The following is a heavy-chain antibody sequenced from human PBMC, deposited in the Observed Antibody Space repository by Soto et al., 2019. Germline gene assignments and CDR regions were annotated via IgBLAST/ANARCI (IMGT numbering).Heavy chain of an antibody. CDR3: ARDSGRSDVVPAAISAMDV. V-gene: IGHV1-69*08. D-gene: IGHD2-2*01. CDR2: IIPMFGIA. CDR1: GGNRYT. Sequence: QVQLVQSGAEVKKPGSSVKVSCKGSGGNRYTITWVRQAPAQGLEWMGRIIPMFGIATYAQNFQGRVTISADKSRSTAYMELSSLRSEDTAVYYCARDSGRSDVVPAAISAMDVWGQGTTVTVSS. J-gene: IGHJ6*02.